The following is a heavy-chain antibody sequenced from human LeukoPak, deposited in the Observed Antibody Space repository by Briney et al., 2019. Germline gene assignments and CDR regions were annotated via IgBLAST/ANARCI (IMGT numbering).Heavy chain of an antibody. J-gene: IGHJ3*02. CDR1: GYTFTSYG. Sequence: GASVKVSCKASGYTFTSYGISWVRQAPGQGLEWMGWISACNGNTNYAQKLQGRVTMTTDTSTSTAYMELRSLRSDDTAVYYCARNWIYYDSSGTKAGDAFDIWGQGATVTVSS. V-gene: IGHV1-18*01. CDR3: ARNWIYYDSSGTKAGDAFDI. D-gene: IGHD3-22*01. CDR2: ISACNGNT.